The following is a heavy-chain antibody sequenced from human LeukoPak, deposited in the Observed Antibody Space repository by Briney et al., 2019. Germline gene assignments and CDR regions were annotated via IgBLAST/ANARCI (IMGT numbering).Heavy chain of an antibody. CDR2: MNPNSGNT. Sequence: ASVKVSCKASGYTFTRYGISWVRQAPGQGLEWMGWMNPNSGNTGYAQKFQGRVTMTRNTSISTAYMELSSLRSEDTAVYYCARGDWAPEYWGQGTLVTVSS. J-gene: IGHJ4*02. V-gene: IGHV1-8*01. D-gene: IGHD3-9*01. CDR3: ARGDWAPEY. CDR1: GYTFTRYG.